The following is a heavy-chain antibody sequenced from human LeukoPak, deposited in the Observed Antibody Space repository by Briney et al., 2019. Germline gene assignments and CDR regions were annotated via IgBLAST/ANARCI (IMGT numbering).Heavy chain of an antibody. V-gene: IGHV3-48*03. D-gene: IGHD3-9*01. Sequence: PGGSLRLSCAASGFTFSSYEVSGVRQAPGKGLEWVSYINRSGNIIYYADSVKGRFTISRDNAKNSLYLQMNSLRAEDTAVYYCARGYDILTNAFDYWGQGTLVTVSS. J-gene: IGHJ4*02. CDR3: ARGYDILTNAFDY. CDR1: GFTFSSYE. CDR2: INRSGNII.